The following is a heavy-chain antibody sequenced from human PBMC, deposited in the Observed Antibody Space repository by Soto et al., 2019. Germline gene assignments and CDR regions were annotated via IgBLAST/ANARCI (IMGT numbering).Heavy chain of an antibody. V-gene: IGHV3-23*01. CDR3: ARRTISGYWYFDL. Sequence: EVQLLESGGGLVQPGGSLRLSCAASGFTFSSYAMSWVRQAPGKGLEWVSAISGSGGSTYYADSVKGRFTISRDNSKNTLYLQMNSLRAEDTAVYYCARRTISGYWYFDLWGRGTLVTVSS. J-gene: IGHJ2*01. CDR1: GFTFSSYA. CDR2: ISGSGGST. D-gene: IGHD1-7*01.